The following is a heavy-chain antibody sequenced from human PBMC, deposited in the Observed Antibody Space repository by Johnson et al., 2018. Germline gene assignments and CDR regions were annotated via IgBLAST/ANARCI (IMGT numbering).Heavy chain of an antibody. CDR2: ISYDGSNK. CDR3: ATGKLGVDAFDI. CDR1: GFTFSSYA. D-gene: IGHD7-27*01. J-gene: IGHJ3*02. V-gene: IGHV3-30-3*01. Sequence: QVQLVQSGGGVVQPGRSLRLSCAASGFTFSSYAMHWVRQAPGKGLEWVAVISYDGSNKYSADSVKGRFTISRDNSKNTLYLQMNSLRAEDKAGYFVATGKLGVDAFDIWGQGTMVTVSS.